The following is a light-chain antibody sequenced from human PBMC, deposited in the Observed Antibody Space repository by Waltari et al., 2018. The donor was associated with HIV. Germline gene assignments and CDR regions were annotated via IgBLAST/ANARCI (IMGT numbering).Light chain of an antibody. CDR2: DDN. V-gene: IGLV3-10*01. J-gene: IGLJ3*02. CDR3: YSTDTTGYERV. CDR1: ALPKRN. Sequence: SYELTQPPSVSVSPGQTATITCSGDALPKRNASWYQQRSGQAPVLVMYDDNKRPSGITERFSGSTAGTTATLTVSRAQVDDEADYYCYSTDTTGYERVFGGGTKLTVL.